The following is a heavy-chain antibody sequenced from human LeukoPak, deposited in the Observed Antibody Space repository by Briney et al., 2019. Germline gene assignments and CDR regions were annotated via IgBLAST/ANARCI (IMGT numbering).Heavy chain of an antibody. J-gene: IGHJ4*02. Sequence: PSETLSLTCTVSGGSISSGSYYWSWIRQPAGKGLEWIGRIYTSGSTNYNPSLKSRVTISVDTSKNQFSLKLSSVTAADTAVYYCARTGITIFGVVNDYWGQGTLVTVSS. V-gene: IGHV4-61*02. CDR1: GGSISSGSYY. CDR2: IYTSGST. CDR3: ARTGITIFGVVNDY. D-gene: IGHD3-3*01.